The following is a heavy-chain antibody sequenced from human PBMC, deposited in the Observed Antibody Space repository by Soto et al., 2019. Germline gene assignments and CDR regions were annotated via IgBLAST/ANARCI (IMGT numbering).Heavy chain of an antibody. J-gene: IGHJ6*02. CDR1: GFTFSRYG. D-gene: IGHD6-19*01. CDR2: IWYDGSNK. Sequence: QVQLVESGGGVVQPGGSLRLSCAASGFTFSRYGMHWVRQGLGKGLEWVAVIWYDGSNKYYADSVKGRFTISRDNSKNTLHLQMISLRAEDTAVYYCARDDIPGITVSTYGMDVWGQGTTVTVSS. V-gene: IGHV3-33*01. CDR3: ARDDIPGITVSTYGMDV.